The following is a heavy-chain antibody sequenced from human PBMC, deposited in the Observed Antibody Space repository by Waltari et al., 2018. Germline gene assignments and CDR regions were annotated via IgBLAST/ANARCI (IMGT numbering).Heavy chain of an antibody. J-gene: IGHJ6*02. Sequence: QVQLQESGPGLVKPSETLSLTCTVSGGSISSYYWRWIRQPPGKGLEWIGYIYYSGSTNYNPSLKSRVTISVDTSKNQFSLKLSSVTAADTAVYYCARDLAVSSSSWSPDYYYYGMDVWGQGTTVTVSS. V-gene: IGHV4-59*01. CDR3: ARDLAVSSSSWSPDYYYYGMDV. CDR2: IYYSGST. D-gene: IGHD6-13*01. CDR1: GGSISSYY.